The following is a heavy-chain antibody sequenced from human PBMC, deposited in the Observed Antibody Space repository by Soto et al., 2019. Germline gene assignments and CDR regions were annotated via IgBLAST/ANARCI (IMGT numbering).Heavy chain of an antibody. V-gene: IGHV3-64D*06. CDR3: VKGIVGATTDYFDY. J-gene: IGHJ4*02. D-gene: IGHD1-26*01. CDR1: GFTFSSYA. Sequence: GGSLRLSCSASGFTFSSYAMHWVRQAPGKGLEYVSAISSNGGSTYYADSVKGRFTISRDNSKNTLYLQMSSLRAEDTAVYYCVKGIVGATTDYFDYWGQGTLVTVSS. CDR2: ISSNGGST.